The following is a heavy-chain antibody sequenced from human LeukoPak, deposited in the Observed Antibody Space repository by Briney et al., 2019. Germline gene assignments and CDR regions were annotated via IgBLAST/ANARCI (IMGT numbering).Heavy chain of an antibody. CDR1: GDSASSNSAA. J-gene: IGHJ4*02. CDR2: TYYRSKWYN. CDR3: AREGTWYYDSSGYLFDY. Sequence: SQTLSLTCAISGDSASSNSAAWNWIRQSPSRGLEWLARTYYRSKWYNDYAVSVKSRITINPDTSKNQFSLQLNSVTPEDTAVYYCAREGTWYYDSSGYLFDYWGQGTLVTVSS. V-gene: IGHV6-1*01. D-gene: IGHD3-22*01.